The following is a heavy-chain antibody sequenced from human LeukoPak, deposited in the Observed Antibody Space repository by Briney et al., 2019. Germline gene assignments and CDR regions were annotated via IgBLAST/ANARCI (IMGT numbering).Heavy chain of an antibody. V-gene: IGHV3-48*03. D-gene: IGHD6-13*01. CDR2: INLSGDTI. CDR1: GLTFSSYE. Sequence: GSLRLSCAATGLTFSSYEMNWVGHAPGKWLEWVSYINLSGDTIYYAASVKGRFTISRDNAMTSRYLQMNSLRAEDTAVYYCARDQPSSWYYFDYWGQGTLVTVSS. J-gene: IGHJ4*02. CDR3: ARDQPSSWYYFDY.